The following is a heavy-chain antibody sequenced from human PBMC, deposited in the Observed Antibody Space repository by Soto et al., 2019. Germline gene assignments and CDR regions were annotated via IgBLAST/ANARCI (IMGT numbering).Heavy chain of an antibody. V-gene: IGHV3-11*01. Sequence: GGSLRLSCAASGFTFSDYYMSWIRQAPGKGLEWVSYISSSGSTIYYADSVKGRFTISRDNAKNSLYLQMNSLRAEDTAVYYCARGIAAAGTSIAPNYYYYYMDVWGKGTTVTVSS. CDR3: ARGIAAAGTSIAPNYYYYYMDV. J-gene: IGHJ6*03. D-gene: IGHD6-13*01. CDR2: ISSSGSTI. CDR1: GFTFSDYY.